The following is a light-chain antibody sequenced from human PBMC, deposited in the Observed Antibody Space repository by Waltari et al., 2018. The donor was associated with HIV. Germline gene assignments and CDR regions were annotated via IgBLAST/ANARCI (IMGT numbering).Light chain of an antibody. V-gene: IGKV1-5*03. J-gene: IGKJ1*01. CDR1: QTINNW. CDR2: KAS. CDR3: QQYNSHSQA. Sequence: QMTQSLPTLSASVGDRVTITCRASQTINNWLAWYQQKPGKAPQLLISKASTLQSGVPSRFSGSGSGTDFTLTISSLQPDDFATYYCQQYNSHSQAFGQGTRGEIQ.